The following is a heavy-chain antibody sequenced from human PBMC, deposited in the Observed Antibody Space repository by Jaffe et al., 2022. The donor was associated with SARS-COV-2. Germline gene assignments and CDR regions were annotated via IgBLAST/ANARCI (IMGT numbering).Heavy chain of an antibody. J-gene: IGHJ5*02. CDR3: ARSALRVTAGLDNCFDP. D-gene: IGHD2-21*02. CDR1: GFSFSTYS. CDR2: ISSSGRSI. V-gene: IGHV3-21*01. Sequence: DVQLVESGGGLGKPGGSLRLSCAASGFSFSTYSMNWVRQAPGKGLEWVSSISSSGRSIFYADSLRGRFTISRDNAKNSLFLQMNSLRVEDTAVYYCARSALRVTAGLDNCFDPWGQGTLVTVSS.